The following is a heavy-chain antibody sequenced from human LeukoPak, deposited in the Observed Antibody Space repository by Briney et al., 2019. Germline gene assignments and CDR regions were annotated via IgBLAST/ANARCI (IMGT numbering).Heavy chain of an antibody. CDR3: ARDPLSEQWLVQDY. Sequence: PGGSLRLSCAASGLTFSSYWMSWVRQAPGKGLEWVANIKQDGSEKYYVDSVKGRFTISRDNAKNSLYLQMNSLRAEDTAVYYCARDPLSEQWLVQDYWGQGTLVTVSS. J-gene: IGHJ4*02. CDR2: IKQDGSEK. D-gene: IGHD6-19*01. V-gene: IGHV3-7*05. CDR1: GLTFSSYW.